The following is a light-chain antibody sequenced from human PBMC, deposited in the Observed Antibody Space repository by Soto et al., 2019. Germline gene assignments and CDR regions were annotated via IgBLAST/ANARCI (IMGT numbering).Light chain of an antibody. V-gene: IGLV4-69*01. Sequence: HLVLTQSPSASASLGASVKLTCTLSSGHSNYAIAWHQQQSEKGPRYLMKVNSDGSHSKGDGIPDRFSGSSSGAERYLSISSLQSEDEADYYCQTWATGSYVFGTGTKLTVL. CDR3: QTWATGSYV. CDR1: SGHSNYA. CDR2: VNSDGSH. J-gene: IGLJ1*01.